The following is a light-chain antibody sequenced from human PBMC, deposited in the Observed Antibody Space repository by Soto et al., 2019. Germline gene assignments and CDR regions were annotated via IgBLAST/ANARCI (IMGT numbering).Light chain of an antibody. CDR3: QSYDSSNQV. V-gene: IGLV6-57*01. CDR1: SGSIASNY. J-gene: IGLJ2*01. Sequence: NFMLTQPYSVSESPGKTVTISCTRSSGSIASNYVQWYQQRPGSSPTTVIYEDNQRPPGVPDRFSGSIDSSSNSASLTISGLKTEDEADYYCQSYDSSNQVFGGGTKLTVL. CDR2: EDN.